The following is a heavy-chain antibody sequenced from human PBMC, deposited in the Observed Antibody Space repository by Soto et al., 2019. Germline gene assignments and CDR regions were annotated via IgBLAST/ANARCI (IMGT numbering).Heavy chain of an antibody. J-gene: IGHJ4*02. Sequence: EVQLVESGGGLVQPGGSLRLSCAASGFTFSSFWMHWVRQVPGKGPVWVSRISGDGSSTTYADNVKGGITISRDNARNTVYRRMNSQTAVDTAIYFGARDAVGTIGYWGRGTMVTVSS. CDR2: ISGDGSST. V-gene: IGHV3-74*01. D-gene: IGHD5-12*01. CDR1: GFTFSSFW. CDR3: ARDAVGTIGY.